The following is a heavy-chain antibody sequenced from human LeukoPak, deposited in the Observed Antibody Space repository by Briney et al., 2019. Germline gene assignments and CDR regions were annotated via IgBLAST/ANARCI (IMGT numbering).Heavy chain of an antibody. D-gene: IGHD1-26*01. CDR2: IKDNGGRT. Sequence: GRSLRLSCSASGFTFSRYAMHWVRQAPGKGLEYVSGIKDNGGRTHYGDSVKGRFSISRDNSKNTLHLQMSTLRAEDTALYYCVKDVGGSYAFDYWGQGILVTVAS. CDR3: VKDVGGSYAFDY. CDR1: GFTFSRYA. J-gene: IGHJ4*02. V-gene: IGHV3-64D*09.